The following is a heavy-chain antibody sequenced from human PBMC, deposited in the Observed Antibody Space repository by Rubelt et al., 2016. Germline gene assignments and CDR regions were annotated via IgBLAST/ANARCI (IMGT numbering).Heavy chain of an antibody. D-gene: IGHD5-18*01. Sequence: QVQLVQSGAEVKKPGASVKVSCKASGYTFTSYGISWVRQAPGQGLEWMGWISAYNGNTKVAPELPGRGTMTKDTSTSTADMELRSLGADDTAVYYCARPSGDTAMPADWGQGTLVAVSS. V-gene: IGHV1-18*01. CDR3: ARPSGDTAMPAD. CDR2: ISAYNGNT. J-gene: IGHJ4*02. CDR1: GYTFTSYG.